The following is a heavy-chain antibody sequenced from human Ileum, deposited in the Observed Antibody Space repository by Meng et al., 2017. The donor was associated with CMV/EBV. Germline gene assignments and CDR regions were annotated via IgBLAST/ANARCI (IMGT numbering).Heavy chain of an antibody. CDR3: ARDLNNKWFYY. J-gene: IGHJ4*02. Sequence: QMQRAGSGQVPGEPAQTLSHACTASGDTISSGCDSWAGCRQPPGKRLEWIGSMYLSGIADYNPSLKSRVTISLHATQKQLSRRLTSVTAADSAVYFCARDLNNKWFYYWGQGTLVTVSS. V-gene: IGHV4-39*07. CDR2: MYLSGIA. CDR1: GDTISSGCDS. D-gene: IGHD1/OR15-1a*01.